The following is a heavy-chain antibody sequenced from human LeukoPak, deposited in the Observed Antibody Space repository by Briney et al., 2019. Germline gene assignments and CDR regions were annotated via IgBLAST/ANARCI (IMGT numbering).Heavy chain of an antibody. CDR1: GFTFRNYY. Sequence: GGSLRLSCVASGFTFRNYYMHWVRQVPGKGLVWVSRISGDGSSIFYADSVKGRFTISRDNAKNSLYVQMNSLRADDSAVYYCVSFYGTYWGRGTLVTVSS. J-gene: IGHJ4*02. V-gene: IGHV3-74*01. CDR2: ISGDGSSI. CDR3: VSFYGTY. D-gene: IGHD2/OR15-2a*01.